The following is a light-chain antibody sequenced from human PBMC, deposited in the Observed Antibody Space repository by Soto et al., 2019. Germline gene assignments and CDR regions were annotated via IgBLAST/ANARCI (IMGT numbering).Light chain of an antibody. Sequence: QSVLAQPASVSGSRGQSITISCTGTSSDVGRYNYVSWFQQHPGKVPKLIIYDVSNWPSGVSDCFSGSKSGNTASLPISRLHPEDDADYYCTSFTSSSIFVFGTGTTPTVL. CDR1: SSDVGRYNY. J-gene: IGLJ1*01. V-gene: IGLV2-14*03. CDR3: TSFTSSSIFV. CDR2: DVS.